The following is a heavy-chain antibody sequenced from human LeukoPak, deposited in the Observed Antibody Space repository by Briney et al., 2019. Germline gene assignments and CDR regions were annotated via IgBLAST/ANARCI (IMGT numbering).Heavy chain of an antibody. CDR1: GYTFTSYD. CDR3: ARRDIVVVPAAPSYYYYYYMDV. V-gene: IGHV1-8*03. J-gene: IGHJ6*03. Sequence: GASVKVSCKASGYTFTSYDINWVRQATGQGLEWMGWMNPNSGNTGYAQKFQGRVTITRNTSISTAYMELSSLRSEDTAVYYCARRDIVVVPAAPSYYYYYYMDVWGKGTTVTVSS. D-gene: IGHD2-2*01. CDR2: MNPNSGNT.